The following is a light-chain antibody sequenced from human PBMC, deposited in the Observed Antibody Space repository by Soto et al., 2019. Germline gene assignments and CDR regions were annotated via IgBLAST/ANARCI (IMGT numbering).Light chain of an antibody. V-gene: IGKV1-39*01. Sequence: DLQMTQSPSSLAASVGDRVTITCRASQTISSYLHWYQQKPGKAPKVLIYGASSLESGVPSRFSGGRSGTDFTLTISSLQPEDFATYYCQQTYTFPYTFGQGTRLEIK. CDR2: GAS. CDR1: QTISSY. CDR3: QQTYTFPYT. J-gene: IGKJ2*01.